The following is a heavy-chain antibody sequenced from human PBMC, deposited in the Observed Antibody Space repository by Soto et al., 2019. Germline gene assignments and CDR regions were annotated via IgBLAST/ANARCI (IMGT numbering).Heavy chain of an antibody. D-gene: IGHD3-10*01. CDR1: GGSISSYY. J-gene: IGHJ6*02. Sequence: QVQLQESGPGLVKPSETMSLSCTVSGGSISSYYWSWFRQSPGKRMEWIGYVHHSWGSSYNPSLPSQVAISLDPSKTQFSLTVTSVTATDTEVYYCARRGFGPVHALNDVWGQGTTVTVSS. CDR3: ARRGFGPVHALNDV. V-gene: IGHV4-59*08. CDR2: VHHSWGS.